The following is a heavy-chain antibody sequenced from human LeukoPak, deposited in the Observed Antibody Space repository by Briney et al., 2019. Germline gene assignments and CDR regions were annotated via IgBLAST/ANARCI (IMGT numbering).Heavy chain of an antibody. CDR3: ARERNSGHAH. Sequence: GGSLRLSCAASGFIFSSYWMSWIRQAPGKGLEWVSYISSSGSTIYYADSVKGRFTISRDNAKNSLFLQMNSLRAEDTALYYCARERNSGHAHWGQGTLVTVSS. V-gene: IGHV3-11*01. J-gene: IGHJ4*02. D-gene: IGHD5-12*01. CDR2: ISSSGSTI. CDR1: GFIFSSYW.